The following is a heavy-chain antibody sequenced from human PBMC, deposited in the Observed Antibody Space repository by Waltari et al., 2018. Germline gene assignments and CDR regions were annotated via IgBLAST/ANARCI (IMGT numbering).Heavy chain of an antibody. D-gene: IGHD5-18*01. Sequence: QVQLQESGPGLVKPSETLSLMCTVSGDSISGYHWSWIRQPPGKGLEWIGYIYFTGTTNTNPSLKSRVTISLETPKNQFSLNLRSVTAADTAVYYCARDGRGYNYGYGLDYWGQGTLVTVSS. CDR2: IYFTGTT. CDR1: GDSISGYH. J-gene: IGHJ4*02. CDR3: ARDGRGYNYGYGLDY. V-gene: IGHV4-59*01.